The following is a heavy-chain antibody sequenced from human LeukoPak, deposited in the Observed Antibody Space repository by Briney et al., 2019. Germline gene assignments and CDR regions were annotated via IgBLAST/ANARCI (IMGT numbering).Heavy chain of an antibody. CDR3: ARGLKYYYDSSGYSTP. CDR1: GGSFSGYY. D-gene: IGHD3-22*01. Sequence: SETLSLTCAVYGGSFSGYYWSWIRQPPGKGLEWMGEINHSGSTNYNPSLKSRVTISVDTSKNQFSLKLSSVTAADTAVYYCARGLKYYYDSSGYSTPWGQGTLVTVSS. CDR2: INHSGST. V-gene: IGHV4-34*01. J-gene: IGHJ5*02.